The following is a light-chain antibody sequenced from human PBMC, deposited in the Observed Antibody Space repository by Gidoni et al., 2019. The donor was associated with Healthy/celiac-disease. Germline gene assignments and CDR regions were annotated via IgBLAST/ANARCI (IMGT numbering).Light chain of an antibody. V-gene: IGKV1-33*01. CDR3: QQYDNLPIT. CDR2: DAS. CDR1: QDISNY. Sequence: SLSASVGDRVTITCQASQDISNYLNWYQQKPGKAPKLLIYDASNLETGVPSRFSGSGSGTDFTFTISSLQPEDIATYYCQQYDNLPITFGQGTRLEIK. J-gene: IGKJ5*01.